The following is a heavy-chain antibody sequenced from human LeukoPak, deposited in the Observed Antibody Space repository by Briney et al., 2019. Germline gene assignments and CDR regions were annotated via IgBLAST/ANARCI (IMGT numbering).Heavy chain of an antibody. CDR2: ISYDGSNK. V-gene: IGHV3-30*18. J-gene: IGHJ4*02. CDR1: GFTFSSYG. Sequence: GGSLRLSCAASGFTFSSYGMHWVRQAPGKGLEWVAVISYDGSNKYYADSVKGRFTISRDNSKNTLYLQMNSLRAEDTAVYYCAKVGSGSYQQDFDYWGQGTLVTVSS. CDR3: AKVGSGSYQQDFDY. D-gene: IGHD1-26*01.